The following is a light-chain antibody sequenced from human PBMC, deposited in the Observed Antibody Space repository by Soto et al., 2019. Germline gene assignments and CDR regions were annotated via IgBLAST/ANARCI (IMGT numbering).Light chain of an antibody. CDR1: QGISSY. J-gene: IGKJ1*01. Sequence: AIRMTQSPSSLSASTGDRVTITCRASQGISSYLAWYQQKPGKAPKLLIYAASTLQSGVPSRFSGSGSGTDFTLTISCLQSEYFAPYYWQQYNTLWKFGKGTKGDI. V-gene: IGKV1-8*01. CDR2: AAS. CDR3: QQYNTLWK.